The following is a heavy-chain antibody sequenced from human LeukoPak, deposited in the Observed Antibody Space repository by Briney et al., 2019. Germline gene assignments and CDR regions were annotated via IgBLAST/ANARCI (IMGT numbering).Heavy chain of an antibody. J-gene: IGHJ4*02. D-gene: IGHD3-10*01. CDR2: IYHSGST. CDR1: GYSISSGYY. CDR3: ARVGGSGSYYSFDY. Sequence: SETLSLTCTVSGYSISSGYYWGWIWQPPGKGLEWIGSIYHSGSTYYNPSLKSRVTISVDTSKNQFSLKLSSVTAADTAVYYCARVGGSGSYYSFDYWGQGTLVTVSS. V-gene: IGHV4-38-2*02.